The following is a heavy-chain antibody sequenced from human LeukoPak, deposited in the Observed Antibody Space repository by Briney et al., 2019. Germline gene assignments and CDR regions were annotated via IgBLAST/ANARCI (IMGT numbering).Heavy chain of an antibody. J-gene: IGHJ3*02. V-gene: IGHV3-74*01. CDR2: VNGDGRTT. CDR3: ARPQHGDLYAFDI. D-gene: IGHD4-17*01. Sequence: GGSLRLSCAASGFTFTSFWMHWVRRAPGKGLVWVSRVNGDGRTTTYAGFVKGRFTISRDNAKNTLYLQMNSLRAEDTAVYYCARPQHGDLYAFDIWGQGTMVTVSS. CDR1: GFTFTSFW.